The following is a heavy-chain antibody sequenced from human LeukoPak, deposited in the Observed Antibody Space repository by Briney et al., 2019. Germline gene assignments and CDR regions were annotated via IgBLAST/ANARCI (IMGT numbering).Heavy chain of an antibody. V-gene: IGHV1-2*02. D-gene: IGHD2-2*01. Sequence: ASVKVSCKASGYTFTGYYMHWVRQAAGQGLEWMGLINPNSGGTNYAQKFQGRVTMTRDTSISTAYMELSRLRSDDTAVYYCARDWTSIVVVPAAIYDWGQGTLVTVSS. CDR1: GYTFTGYY. CDR3: ARDWTSIVVVPAAIYD. J-gene: IGHJ4*02. CDR2: INPNSGGT.